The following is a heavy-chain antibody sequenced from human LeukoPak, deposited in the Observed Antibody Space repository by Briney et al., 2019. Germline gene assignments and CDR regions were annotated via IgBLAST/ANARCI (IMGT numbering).Heavy chain of an antibody. CDR1: GYTFTSYG. V-gene: IGHV1-18*01. CDR3: ARVERPNYYGSGSEYFDI. D-gene: IGHD3-10*01. J-gene: IGHJ3*02. Sequence: ASVKVSCKASGYTFTSYGISWVRQAPGQGLEWMGWISAYNGNTNYAQKPQGRVTMTTDTSTSTAYMELRSLRSDDTAVYYCARVERPNYYGSGSEYFDIWGQGTMVTVSS. CDR2: ISAYNGNT.